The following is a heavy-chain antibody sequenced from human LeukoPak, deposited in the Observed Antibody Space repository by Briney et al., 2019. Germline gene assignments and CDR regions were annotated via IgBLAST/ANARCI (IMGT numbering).Heavy chain of an antibody. CDR1: GFTFSTYG. Sequence: PGGSLRLSCAASGFTFSTYGIHWVRQAPGKGLQWVAFIRDDGSNKYYADSVKGRFTISRDNSKNTLYLQMNSLRAEDTAVYYCAANSVPAAGKEKMFGYWGQGTLVTVSS. CDR3: AANSVPAAGKEKMFGY. D-gene: IGHD6-13*01. CDR2: IRDDGSNK. J-gene: IGHJ4*02. V-gene: IGHV3-30*02.